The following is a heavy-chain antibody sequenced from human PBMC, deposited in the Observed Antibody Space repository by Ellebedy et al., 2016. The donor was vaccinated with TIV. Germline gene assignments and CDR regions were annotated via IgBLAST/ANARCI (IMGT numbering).Heavy chain of an antibody. CDR1: GFTFSSHW. J-gene: IGHJ5*01. Sequence: GESLKISCAASGFTFSSHWMIWVRQAPGKGLEWVANINEDGSDRYYVDSVKGRFTISRDNAKSSLYLQMNSLRAEDTAVYYCVRESYRNYTWGTTGFDSWGQGTLVTASS. CDR3: VRESYRNYTWGTTGFDS. D-gene: IGHD4-11*01. V-gene: IGHV3-7*01. CDR2: INEDGSDR.